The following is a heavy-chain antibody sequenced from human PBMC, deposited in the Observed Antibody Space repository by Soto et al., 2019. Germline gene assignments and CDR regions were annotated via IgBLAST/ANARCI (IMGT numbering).Heavy chain of an antibody. CDR2: LYYSGGT. J-gene: IGHJ6*02. CDR1: GGSISSSSYY. CDR3: ARPIYDFWSGYYYYGMDV. D-gene: IGHD3-3*01. V-gene: IGHV4-39*01. Sequence: SETLSLTCTVSGGSISSSSYYWGWIRQPPGKGLGWIGRLYYSGGTYYNPSLKSRVTISVDTSKNQFSLKLSSLTAADTAVYYCARPIYDFWSGYYYYGMDVWGQGTTVTVSS.